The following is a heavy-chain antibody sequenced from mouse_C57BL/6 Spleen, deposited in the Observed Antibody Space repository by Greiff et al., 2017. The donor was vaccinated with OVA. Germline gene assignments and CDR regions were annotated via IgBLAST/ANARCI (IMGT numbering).Heavy chain of an antibody. V-gene: IGHV7-3*01. J-gene: IGHJ2*01. CDR2: IRNKANGYTT. Sequence: EVQVVESGGGLVQPGGSLSLSCAASGFTFTDYYMSWVRQPPGKALEWLGFIRNKANGYTTEYSASVKGRFTISRDNSQSILYLQMNALRAEDSATYYCARYHGLNFDYWGQGTTLTVSS. CDR3: ARYHGLNFDY. CDR1: GFTFTDYY.